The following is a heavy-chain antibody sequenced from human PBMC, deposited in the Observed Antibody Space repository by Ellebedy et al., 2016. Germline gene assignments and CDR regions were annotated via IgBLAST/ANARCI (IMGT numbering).Heavy chain of an antibody. D-gene: IGHD6-19*01. CDR2: IHYTGTT. V-gene: IGHV4-59*01. J-gene: IGHJ3*01. Sequence: SETLSLTCTVSGGSISGYYWSWVRRPPGKGLEWIGYIHYTGTTNYSPSLKSRVTISVDTSKNQFSLKLTSVTAADTAVYYCAKWNGGWYAFDVWGLGTMVTVSS. CDR3: AKWNGGWYAFDV. CDR1: GGSISGYY.